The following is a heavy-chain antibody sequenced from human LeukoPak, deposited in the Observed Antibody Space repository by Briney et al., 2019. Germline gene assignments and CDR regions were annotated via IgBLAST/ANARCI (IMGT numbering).Heavy chain of an antibody. D-gene: IGHD5-18*01. CDR1: GFTFSSYA. CDR2: ISGSGGST. V-gene: IGHV3-23*01. J-gene: IGHJ4*02. CDR3: AKVGYSYGYSSLIDY. Sequence: GGSLTLSCAASGFTFSSYAMSWVRQAPGKGLEWVSAISGSGGSTYYADSVKGRFTISRDNSKNTLYLQMNSLRAEDTAVYYCAKVGYSYGYSSLIDYWGQGTLVTVSS.